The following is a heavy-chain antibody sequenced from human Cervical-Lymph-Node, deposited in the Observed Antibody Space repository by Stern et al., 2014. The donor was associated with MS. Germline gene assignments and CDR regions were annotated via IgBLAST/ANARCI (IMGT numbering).Heavy chain of an antibody. V-gene: IGHV1-46*01. CDR2: INPSDGIT. CDR3: AISNSDDY. D-gene: IGHD4-11*01. Sequence: VQLVQSGAEVKKPGASVKVSCKAFRYTYTSYNIHRVRQAPGQGLEWMGIINPSDGITNYTQKFQGRVTMTRDTSTGTVYMELSSLRSDDTAVYYCAISNSDDYWGQGTLVTVSS. CDR1: RYTYTSYN. J-gene: IGHJ4*02.